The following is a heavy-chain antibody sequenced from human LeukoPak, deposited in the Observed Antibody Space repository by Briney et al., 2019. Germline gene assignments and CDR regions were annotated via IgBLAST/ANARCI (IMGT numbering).Heavy chain of an antibody. D-gene: IGHD3-10*01. Sequence: RTSETLSLTCTVSGGSINNYYWTWIRQPAGKGLEWIGRIYSGGKTNYNPSLKSRVTMSVDTSNNQLSLMMTSVTAADTAVYYCARGLGELAVYFDSWGQGFLVTVSS. J-gene: IGHJ4*02. CDR3: ARGLGELAVYFDS. CDR2: IYSGGKT. CDR1: GGSINNYY. V-gene: IGHV4-4*07.